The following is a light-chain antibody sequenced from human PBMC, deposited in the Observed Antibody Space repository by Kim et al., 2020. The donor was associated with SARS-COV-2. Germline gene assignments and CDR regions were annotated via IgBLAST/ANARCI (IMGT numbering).Light chain of an antibody. CDR3: QSRDSGGNVV. Sequence: SSELTQDPAVSVALGQTVRITCQGDSLRSYYATWYQQKPRQAPVLVIYGRNNRPSGIPDRFSGSASGNTASLTISGAQAEDEAEFYCQSRDSGGNVVFGGGTQLTVL. V-gene: IGLV3-19*01. CDR2: GRN. J-gene: IGLJ2*01. CDR1: SLRSYY.